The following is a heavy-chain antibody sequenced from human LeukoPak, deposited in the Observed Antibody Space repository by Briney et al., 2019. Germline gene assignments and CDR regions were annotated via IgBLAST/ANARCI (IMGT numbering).Heavy chain of an antibody. D-gene: IGHD3-3*01. CDR1: GYTFTSCD. V-gene: IGHV1-8*01. Sequence: ASVKVSCKASGYTFTSCDINWVRQATGQGLEWMGWMNPNSGNTGYAQKLQGRVTMTRNTSISTAYMELSSLRSEDTAVYYCARFSYDFWMDPWGQGTLVTVSS. J-gene: IGHJ5*02. CDR2: MNPNSGNT. CDR3: ARFSYDFWMDP.